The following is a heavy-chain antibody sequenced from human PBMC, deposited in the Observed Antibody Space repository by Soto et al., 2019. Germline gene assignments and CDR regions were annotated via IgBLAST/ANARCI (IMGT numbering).Heavy chain of an antibody. CDR2: IYHSGST. J-gene: IGHJ6*02. Sequence: SETLSLTCAVSGGSISSSNWWSWVRQPPGKGLEWIGEIYHSGSTNYNPSLKSRVTISVDKSKNQFSLKLSSVTAADTAVYYCARDPYYYVSSGYYSRGGGYYGMDVWGQGTTVTVSS. CDR3: ARDPYYYVSSGYYSRGGGYYGMDV. CDR1: GGSISSSNW. D-gene: IGHD3-22*01. V-gene: IGHV4-4*02.